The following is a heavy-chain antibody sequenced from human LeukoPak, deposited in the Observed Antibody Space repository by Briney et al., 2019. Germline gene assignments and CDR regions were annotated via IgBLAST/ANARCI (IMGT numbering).Heavy chain of an antibody. CDR2: IYSDGRT. Sequence: GRSLRLSCAASGFTVSTNYMSWVRQAPGKGLEWVSVIYSDGRTYYADSVKGRFTISRDNSKNTLYLQMNSLRAEDTAVYYCARDSGRFDVFDIWGQGTMVTVSS. D-gene: IGHD3-10*01. J-gene: IGHJ3*02. V-gene: IGHV3-53*01. CDR3: ARDSGRFDVFDI. CDR1: GFTVSTNY.